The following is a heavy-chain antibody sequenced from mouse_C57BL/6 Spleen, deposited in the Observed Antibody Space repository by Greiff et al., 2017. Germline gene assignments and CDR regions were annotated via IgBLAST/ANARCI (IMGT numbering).Heavy chain of an antibody. V-gene: IGHV1-82*01. CDR3: ADYGSSFAY. Sequence: VQLQQSGPELVKPGASVKISCKASGYAFSSSWMNWVKQRPGKGLEWIGRIYPGDGDTNYNGKFKGKATLTADKSSSTAYMQLSSLTSEDSAVYFCADYGSSFAYWGQGTLVTVSA. CDR2: IYPGDGDT. CDR1: GYAFSSSW. J-gene: IGHJ3*01. D-gene: IGHD1-1*01.